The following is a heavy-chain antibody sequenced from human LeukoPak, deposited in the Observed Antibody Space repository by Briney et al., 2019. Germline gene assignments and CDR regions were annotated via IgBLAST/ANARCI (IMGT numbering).Heavy chain of an antibody. CDR1: GFTFSSYA. D-gene: IGHD5-18*01. J-gene: IGHJ4*02. CDR2: ISDSGGNT. V-gene: IGHV3-23*01. Sequence: GGSLRLSCAASGFTFSSYAISWVRQAPGKGLEWVSLISDSGGNTYYADSVKGRFTISRDNSKNTLYLQMNSLRAEDTAVYYCAKGNRGYSYGYVCDYWGQGNLVTVSS. CDR3: AKGNRGYSYGYVCDY.